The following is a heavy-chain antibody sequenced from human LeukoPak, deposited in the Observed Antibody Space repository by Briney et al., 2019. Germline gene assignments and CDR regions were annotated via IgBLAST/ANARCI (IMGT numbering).Heavy chain of an antibody. V-gene: IGHV1-2*02. CDR2: INPNSGGT. CDR1: GYSVTEVA. CDR3: ARLDYYDSSGPFDY. J-gene: IGHJ4*02. Sequence: ASVKVSCKVSGYSVTEVAIHWVRQTPGEGLEWMGWINPNSGGTNYAQKFQGRVTMTRDTSISTAYMELSRLRSDDTAVYYCARLDYYDSSGPFDYWGQGTLVTVSP. D-gene: IGHD3-22*01.